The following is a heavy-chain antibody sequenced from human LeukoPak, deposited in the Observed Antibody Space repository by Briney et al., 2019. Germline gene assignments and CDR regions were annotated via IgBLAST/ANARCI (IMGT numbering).Heavy chain of an antibody. V-gene: IGHV3-23*01. D-gene: IGHD3-22*01. J-gene: IGHJ4*02. CDR3: AKSFRYYDSSGYFHFDY. Sequence: PGGSLRLSCAASGFTFSSYAMSWVRQAPGKGLEWVSAIITGTQYADSVKGRFTISRDNSKNTLYLQMNSLRAEVTAVYYCAKSFRYYDSSGYFHFDYWGQGTLVTVSS. CDR1: GFTFSSYA. CDR2: IITGT.